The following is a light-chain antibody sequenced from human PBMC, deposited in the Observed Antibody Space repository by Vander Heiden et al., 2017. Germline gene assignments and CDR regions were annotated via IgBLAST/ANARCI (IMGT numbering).Light chain of an antibody. CDR1: SSDVGGYNY. CDR3: SSYTSRSTLVV. V-gene: IGLV2-14*01. Sequence: QSALTQPASVSGSPGQPITISCTRTSSDVGGYNYVTWYQQHPGKAPKLMIYDVSNRPSGVSNRFSGSKSGNTASLTISGLQAEDEADYYCSSYTSRSTLVVFGGGTKLTVL. J-gene: IGLJ2*01. CDR2: DVS.